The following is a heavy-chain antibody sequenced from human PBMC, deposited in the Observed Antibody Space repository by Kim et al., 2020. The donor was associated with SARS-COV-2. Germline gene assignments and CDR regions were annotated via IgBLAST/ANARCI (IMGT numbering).Heavy chain of an antibody. CDR2: IAYDGSHI. V-gene: IGHV3-30*04. D-gene: IGHD3-10*01. CDR1: GFTFSAHA. J-gene: IGHJ4*02. Sequence: GGSLRLSCAASGFTFSAHALHWVRQAPGKGLEWVAHIAYDGSHISYPDSVKGRFIISRDNTKYTLFLQMNSLRPEDTAVYYSLAEIGSRSFDHWGQGTL. CDR3: LAEIGSRSFDH.